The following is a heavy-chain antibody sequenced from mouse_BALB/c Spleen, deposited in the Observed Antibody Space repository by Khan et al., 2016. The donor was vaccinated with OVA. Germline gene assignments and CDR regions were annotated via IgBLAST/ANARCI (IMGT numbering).Heavy chain of an antibody. CDR1: GFSLTSYG. CDR3: ARNYDYDEGLAY. V-gene: IGHV2-2*02. Sequence: QVQLKESGSGLVQPSQSLSITCTVSGFSLTSYGVHWVRQSPGKGLEWLGVIWSGGSTAYTAAFISRLSISKDNSKSQAFFKMNSLQANDTAIYYCARNYDYDEGLAYWGQGTLVTVSA. D-gene: IGHD2-4*01. J-gene: IGHJ3*01. CDR2: IWSGGST.